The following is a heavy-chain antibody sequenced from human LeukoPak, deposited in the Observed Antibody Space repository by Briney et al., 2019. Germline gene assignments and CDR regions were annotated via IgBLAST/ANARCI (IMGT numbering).Heavy chain of an antibody. Sequence: SETLSLTCTVSGGSISSSSYYWGWIRQPPGKGLEWIGSIYYSGSTYYNPSLKSRVTISVDTSKNQFSLKLSSVTAADTAVYYCARMTYYYDSSGYHFDHWGQGTLVTVSS. V-gene: IGHV4-39*01. CDR1: GGSISSSSYY. J-gene: IGHJ4*02. CDR3: ARMTYYYDSSGYHFDH. D-gene: IGHD3-22*01. CDR2: IYYSGST.